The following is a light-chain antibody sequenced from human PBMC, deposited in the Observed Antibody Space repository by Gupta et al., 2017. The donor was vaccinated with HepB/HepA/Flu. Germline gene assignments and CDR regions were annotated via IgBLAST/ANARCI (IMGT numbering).Light chain of an antibody. J-gene: IGKJ1*01. Sequence: EIELTQSPGTLSLSPGDRATLSCRASQSVSNSYLDGYQQKTGQAPSLLIDWSSSRATGIPDRCRGSGSGTDFTLTISRLQPEDFVVDYCRQKDNAPRLTFGQGTKVEIK. CDR1: QSVSNSY. CDR3: RQKDNAPRLT. V-gene: IGKV3-20*01. CDR2: WSS.